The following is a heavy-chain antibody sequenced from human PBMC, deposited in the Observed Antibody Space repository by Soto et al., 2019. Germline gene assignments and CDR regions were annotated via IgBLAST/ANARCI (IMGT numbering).Heavy chain of an antibody. Sequence: PSETLSLTCAVSGVSISSGGYSWSWIRQAPGKGLEWIGYIDHSGSTYYNPSIKSRVTISVNRSKNQYSLKMSSVAAAETAVYYWASGTYLHSWFDPWGQGTLVTVSS. J-gene: IGHJ5*02. CDR3: ASGTYLHSWFDP. CDR1: GVSISSGGYS. D-gene: IGHD1-26*01. CDR2: IDHSGST. V-gene: IGHV4-30-2*01.